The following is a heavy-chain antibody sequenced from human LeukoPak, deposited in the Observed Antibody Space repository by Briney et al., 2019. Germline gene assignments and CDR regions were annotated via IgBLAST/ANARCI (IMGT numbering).Heavy chain of an antibody. V-gene: IGHV3-11*05. CDR3: ARGRDYYGN. CDR2: ISGSSSYT. D-gene: IGHD3-10*01. Sequence: GGSLRLSCAASGFTFSDYYTSWIRQAPGKGLEWVSYISGSSSYTNYADPVKGRFTISRDNAKNSLYLQMNSLRADDTAVYYCARGRDYYGNWGQGTLVTVSS. CDR1: GFTFSDYY. J-gene: IGHJ4*02.